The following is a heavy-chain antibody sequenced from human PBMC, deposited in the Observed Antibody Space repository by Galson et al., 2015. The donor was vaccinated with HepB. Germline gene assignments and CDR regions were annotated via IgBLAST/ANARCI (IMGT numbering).Heavy chain of an antibody. J-gene: IGHJ4*02. V-gene: IGHV3-30*18. CDR3: AKGNQDPTIFGVVTPLDY. CDR1: GFTFSSCG. CDR2: ISYDGSTK. D-gene: IGHD3-3*01. Sequence: SLRLSCAASGFTFSSCGMHWVRQAPGKGLEWVAVISYDGSTKYYADSVRGRFTISRDNSKNTLYLQMNSLRAEDTAVYYCAKGNQDPTIFGVVTPLDYWGQGTLVTVSS.